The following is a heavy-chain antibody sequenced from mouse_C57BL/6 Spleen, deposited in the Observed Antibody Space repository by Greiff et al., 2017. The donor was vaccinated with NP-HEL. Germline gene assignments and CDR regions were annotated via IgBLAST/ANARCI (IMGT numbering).Heavy chain of an antibody. CDR3: ARSGGYGMDY. V-gene: IGHV5-17*01. J-gene: IGHJ4*01. CDR1: GFTFSDYG. D-gene: IGHD3-1*01. Sequence: EVMLVESGGGLVKPGGSLKLSCAASGFTFSDYGMHWVRQAPEKGLEWVAYISSGSSTIYYADTVKGRFTISRDNAKNTLFLQMTSLRSEDTAMYYCARSGGYGMDYWGQGTSVTVSS. CDR2: ISSGSSTI.